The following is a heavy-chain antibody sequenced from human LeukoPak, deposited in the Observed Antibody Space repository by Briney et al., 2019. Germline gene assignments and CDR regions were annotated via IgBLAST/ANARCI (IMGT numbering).Heavy chain of an antibody. D-gene: IGHD1-20*01. CDR3: ARVGLTGTTHFDY. V-gene: IGHV3-11*04. J-gene: IGHJ4*02. CDR2: ISSSGSAI. Sequence: GGSLRLSCAASGFTFSDYYMSWIRQAPGKGLEWVSYISSSGSAIYYADSVKGRFTISRDNAKNSLYLQMNSLRAEDTAVYYCARVGLTGTTHFDYWGQGTLVTVSS. CDR1: GFTFSDYY.